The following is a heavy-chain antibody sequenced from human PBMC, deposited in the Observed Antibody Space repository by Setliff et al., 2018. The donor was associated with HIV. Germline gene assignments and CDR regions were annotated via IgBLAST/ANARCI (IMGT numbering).Heavy chain of an antibody. J-gene: IGHJ3*02. V-gene: IGHV4-28*01. CDR3: ARISNGFEPNAFDT. CDR2: INHNELT. D-gene: IGHD3-22*01. CDR1: GYSICSSNW. Sequence: PSETLSLTCVVSGYSICSSNWWGWIRQPPGKGLEWIGYINHNELTYYNPSLKSRIIMSVDTSKKQLSLKLSSVTAVDTAVYFCARISNGFEPNAFDTWGRGTMVTVSS.